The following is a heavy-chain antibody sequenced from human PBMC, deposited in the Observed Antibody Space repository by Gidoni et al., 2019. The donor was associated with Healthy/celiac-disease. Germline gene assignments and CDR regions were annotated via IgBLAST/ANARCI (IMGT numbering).Heavy chain of an antibody. D-gene: IGHD3-10*01. Sequence: QVQLVESGGGVVQPGRSLRLSCAASGFTFSNYGMHWVRQAPGKGLEWVAVISYDGSNKYYADSVKGRFAISRDNSKNTLYLQMNSLRDEDTAVYYCAKAHGSGSYYNSWPGYWGQGILVIVSS. V-gene: IGHV3-30*18. J-gene: IGHJ4*02. CDR1: GFTFSNYG. CDR3: AKAHGSGSYYNSWPGY. CDR2: ISYDGSNK.